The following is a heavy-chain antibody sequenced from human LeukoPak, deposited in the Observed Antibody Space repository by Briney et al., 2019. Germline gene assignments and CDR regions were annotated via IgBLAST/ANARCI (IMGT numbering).Heavy chain of an antibody. Sequence: AGGSLRLSCTASGFIFSGSWMAWIPQAPGKGLEWVAIIKKDGSEKYYVDSMKGRFTISRDNAKNSLFLQMNSLRAEDTAIYYCTTDTWYSAGHWGQGTLVTVSS. CDR1: GFIFSGSW. D-gene: IGHD2-15*01. J-gene: IGHJ4*02. V-gene: IGHV3-7*03. CDR2: IKKDGSEK. CDR3: TTDTWYSAGH.